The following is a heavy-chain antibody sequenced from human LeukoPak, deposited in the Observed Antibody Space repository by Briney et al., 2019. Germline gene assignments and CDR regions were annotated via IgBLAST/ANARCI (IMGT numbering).Heavy chain of an antibody. CDR2: IFGGGGT. V-gene: IGHV3-66*01. J-gene: IGHJ5*02. Sequence: PGGSLRLSCAASGFTVSSTYMNWVRQAPGKGLEWVSVIFGGGGTYYADSVKGRFIISRDNSKNTLHLQMNSLRAEDTAVYFCAREFAYGDPFDPWGQGTLVTVSS. D-gene: IGHD4-17*01. CDR3: AREFAYGDPFDP. CDR1: GFTVSSTY.